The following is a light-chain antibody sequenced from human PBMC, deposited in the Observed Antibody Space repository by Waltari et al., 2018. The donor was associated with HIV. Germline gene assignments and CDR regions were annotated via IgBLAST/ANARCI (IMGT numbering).Light chain of an antibody. J-gene: IGLJ1*01. CDR1: TSGAGGHNL. V-gene: IGLV2-23*01. CDR2: EGS. Sequence: QSALPQPASVSGSPGQSITISCPGTTSGAGGHNLVSWYQQHPGKAPKVMIYEGSKRPSGVSNRSSGSKSGNTASLTISGLQAEDEADYYCCSYTGSSTRRPYVFGTGTKVTVL. CDR3: CSYTGSSTRRPYV.